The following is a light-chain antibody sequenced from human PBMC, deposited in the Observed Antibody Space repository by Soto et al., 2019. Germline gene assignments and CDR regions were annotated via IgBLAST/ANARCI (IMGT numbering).Light chain of an antibody. V-gene: IGKV1-39*01. CDR2: AAS. J-gene: IGKJ1*01. CDR3: QQSYSTPRT. Sequence: DIQMTQSPSSLSASVGDRVTITCRASQSISSYLNWYQQKPGKAPKLLIYAASSLQSGVPSRFSGSGSETDFTLTISSLQPDDFATYYCQQSYSTPRTFRQGNKVEIK. CDR1: QSISSY.